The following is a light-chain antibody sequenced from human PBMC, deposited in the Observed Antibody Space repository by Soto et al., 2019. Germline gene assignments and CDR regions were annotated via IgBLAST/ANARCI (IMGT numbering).Light chain of an antibody. CDR1: QSVSSY. CDR3: QQRSNWPSVT. J-gene: IGKJ5*01. CDR2: DAS. V-gene: IGKV3-11*01. Sequence: EILFTQSPATLSLSPGERATLSSRASQSVSSYLAWYQQKPGQAPRLLIYDASNRATGIPARFSGSGSGTDFTLTISSLEPEDFAVYYCQQRSNWPSVTFGQGTRLEIK.